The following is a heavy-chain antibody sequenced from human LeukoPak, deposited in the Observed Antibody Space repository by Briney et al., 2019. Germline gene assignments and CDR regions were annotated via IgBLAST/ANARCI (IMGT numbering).Heavy chain of an antibody. D-gene: IGHD1/OR15-1a*01. CDR2: IKQDGSEK. J-gene: IGHJ4*02. Sequence: GGSLRLSCAASGFTTSNYWMSWVRQAPGKGLEWVANIKQDGSEKYYVDSVKGRFTISRDNAKNSLYLQMNSLRAGNTAVYYCARWRWNSGPPGFDYWGQGTLVSVSS. CDR1: GFTTSNYW. V-gene: IGHV3-7*03. CDR3: ARWRWNSGPPGFDY.